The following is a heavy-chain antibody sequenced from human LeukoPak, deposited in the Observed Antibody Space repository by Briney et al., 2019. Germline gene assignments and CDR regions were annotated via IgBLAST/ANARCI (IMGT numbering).Heavy chain of an antibody. D-gene: IGHD6-13*01. Sequence: PGGSLRLSCAAPGITFNTYSMHSVRQAPRKGLEWVAAISYDGSNKYYADSVKGRFTVSRDNSKNTLYLQLNSLRAEDTAVYYCASQIAAAGTYLTPHYWGQGTLVTVSS. CDR3: ASQIAAAGTYLTPHY. J-gene: IGHJ4*02. CDR2: ISYDGSNK. CDR1: GITFNTYS. V-gene: IGHV3-30*04.